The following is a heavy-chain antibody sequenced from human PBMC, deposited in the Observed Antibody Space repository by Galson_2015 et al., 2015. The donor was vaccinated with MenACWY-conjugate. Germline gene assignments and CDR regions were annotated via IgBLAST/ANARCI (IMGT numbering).Heavy chain of an antibody. J-gene: IGHJ6*02. Sequence: QSGAEVTKPGESLLISCKGSGYSFSSFYIIWVRQMPGKGLEWMGRIDPSDSYTNYSPSFQGHVTISADKSISTAYLQWSSLKASDTAIYFCLRPGYPNYDMDVWGLGTTVSVSS. CDR1: GYSFSSFY. CDR3: LRPGYPNYDMDV. CDR2: IDPSDSYT. D-gene: IGHD5-18*01. V-gene: IGHV5-10-1*01.